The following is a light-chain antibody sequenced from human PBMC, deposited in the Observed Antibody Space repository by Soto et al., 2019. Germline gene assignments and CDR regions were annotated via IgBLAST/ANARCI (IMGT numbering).Light chain of an antibody. Sequence: QSVLTQPPSASGSPGQSVTISCTGTSSDVGDYNYVSWYQQHPGEAPKLMIYEVTKRPSGVPDRFSGSKSGNTASLTVSGLQAEDEADYYCSSYAGSSNFNVGFGGGTKLTVL. J-gene: IGLJ2*01. CDR2: EVT. CDR3: SSYAGSSNFNVG. CDR1: SSDVGDYNY. V-gene: IGLV2-8*01.